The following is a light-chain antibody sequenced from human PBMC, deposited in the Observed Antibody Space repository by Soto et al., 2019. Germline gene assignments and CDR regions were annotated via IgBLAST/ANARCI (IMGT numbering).Light chain of an antibody. CDR3: MQATQYKPYT. J-gene: IGKJ2*01. V-gene: IGKV2-24*01. CDR2: KVS. CDR1: QSLEHSDGNTY. Sequence: DVVLTQTPLSSPVTLGQPASISCRSSQSLEHSDGNTYLNWLHQRPGQPPRLLIYKVSNRFSGVPGQISWSGARKEFTPAINGVEAEDVGIYYCMQATQYKPYTFGQGTKLEIK.